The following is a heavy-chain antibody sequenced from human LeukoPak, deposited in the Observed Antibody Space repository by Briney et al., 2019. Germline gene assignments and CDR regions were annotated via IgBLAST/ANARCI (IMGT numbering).Heavy chain of an antibody. CDR2: FSRSGGST. V-gene: IGHV3-23*01. J-gene: IGHJ4*02. CDR1: GFTFSSYS. D-gene: IGHD1-26*01. CDR3: ARQDPWEHHSTH. Sequence: GSLRLSCAASGFTFSSYSMNWVRQAPGKGLEWVSTFSRSGGSTYYADSVRGRFTISRDNSKNTLFLQMSSLRAEDTAVYYCARQDPWEHHSTHWGQGTLVTVSS.